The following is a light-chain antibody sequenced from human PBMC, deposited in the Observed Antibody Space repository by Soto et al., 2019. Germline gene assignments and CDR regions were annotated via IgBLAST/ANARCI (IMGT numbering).Light chain of an antibody. V-gene: IGLV2-14*01. Sequence: QSVLTQPASVSGSPGQSITISCTGTSSDVGGYNYVSWYQQHPGKAPKLMIYEVSNRPSGVSNRFSGSKSGNTASLTISGLQAEDEADYYCSSYAGSRGLVFGGGTKLTVL. CDR1: SSDVGGYNY. CDR2: EVS. CDR3: SSYAGSRGLV. J-gene: IGLJ2*01.